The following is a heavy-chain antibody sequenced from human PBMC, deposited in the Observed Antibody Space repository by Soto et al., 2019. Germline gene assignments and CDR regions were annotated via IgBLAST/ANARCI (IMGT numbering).Heavy chain of an antibody. Sequence: SETLSLTFTVSGRSISSGGYYWSWIRQHPGKGLEWIGYIYYSGSTYYNPSLKSRVTISVDTSKNQFSRQLSSVTAADTAVYYCARSVVPAASVSWFDPWGQRTLVTVSS. D-gene: IGHD2-2*01. CDR2: IYYSGST. J-gene: IGHJ5*02. CDR1: GRSISSGGYY. CDR3: ARSVVPAASVSWFDP. V-gene: IGHV4-31*03.